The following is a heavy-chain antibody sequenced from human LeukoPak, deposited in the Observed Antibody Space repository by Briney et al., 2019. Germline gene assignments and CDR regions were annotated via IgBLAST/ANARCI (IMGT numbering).Heavy chain of an antibody. CDR3: ASLGSVVVAATSNY. Sequence: PSETLSLTCAVYGGSFSGYYWSWIRQPPGKGLEWIGEINHSGSTNYNPSLKSRVTISVDTSKNQFSLKLSSVTAADTAVYYCASLGSVVVAATSNYWGQGTLVTVPS. CDR2: INHSGST. CDR1: GGSFSGYY. V-gene: IGHV4-34*01. J-gene: IGHJ4*02. D-gene: IGHD2-15*01.